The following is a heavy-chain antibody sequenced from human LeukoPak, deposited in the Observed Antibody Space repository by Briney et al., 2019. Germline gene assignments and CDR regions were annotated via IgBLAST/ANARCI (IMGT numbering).Heavy chain of an antibody. CDR1: GFTVSSNY. J-gene: IGHJ4*02. Sequence: GGSLRLSCAASGFTVSSNYMGCVRQAPGKGLERVSFIYGGGSTYYADSVKGRFIISKDNSKHTLYLQMNSLRAEDTAVYYCARGGDSGSYYDGFDYWGQGTLVTVSS. V-gene: IGHV3-66*01. CDR3: ARGGDSGSYYDGFDY. CDR2: IYGGGST. D-gene: IGHD1-26*01.